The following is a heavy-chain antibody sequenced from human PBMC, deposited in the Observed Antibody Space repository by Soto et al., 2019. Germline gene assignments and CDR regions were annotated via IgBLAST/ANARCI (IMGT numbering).Heavy chain of an antibody. D-gene: IGHD6-19*01. CDR1: GLSVSNNY. CDR2: TDSDGSFT. V-gene: IGHV3-74*01. CDR3: ARDSIAVAPY. Sequence: PGGSLRLSCAASGLSVSNNYMSWVRQAPGKGLEWVSHTDSDGSFTTYADSVKGRFTISRDNAKSTLFLQMNSLRAEDTAVYYCARDSIAVAPYWGQGTLVTVSS. J-gene: IGHJ4*02.